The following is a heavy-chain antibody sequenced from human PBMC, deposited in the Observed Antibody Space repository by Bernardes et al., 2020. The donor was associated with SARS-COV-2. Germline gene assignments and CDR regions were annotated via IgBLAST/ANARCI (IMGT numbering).Heavy chain of an antibody. CDR3: ARHVIPLVVVTALGYFDY. CDR1: GGSFSGYY. J-gene: IGHJ4*02. D-gene: IGHD2-21*02. Sequence: SETLSLTCAVYGGSFSGYYWSWIRQPPGKGLEWIGEINHSGSTNYNPSLKSRVTISVDTSKNQFSLKLSSVTAADTAVYYCARHVIPLVVVTALGYFDYWGQGTLVTVSS. V-gene: IGHV4-34*01. CDR2: INHSGST.